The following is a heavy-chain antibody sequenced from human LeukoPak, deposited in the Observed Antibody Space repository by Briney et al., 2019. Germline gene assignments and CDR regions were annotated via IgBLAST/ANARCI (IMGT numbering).Heavy chain of an antibody. D-gene: IGHD6-6*01. J-gene: IGHJ5*02. CDR3: ARRSRQLVPGDNWFDP. Sequence: SVKVSCKASGGTFSSYAIGWVRQAPGQGLEWMGGIIPIFGTANYAQKFQGRVTITADESTSTAYMELSSLRSEDTAVYYCARRSRQLVPGDNWFDPWGQGTLVTVSS. CDR1: GGTFSSYA. V-gene: IGHV1-69*13. CDR2: IIPIFGTA.